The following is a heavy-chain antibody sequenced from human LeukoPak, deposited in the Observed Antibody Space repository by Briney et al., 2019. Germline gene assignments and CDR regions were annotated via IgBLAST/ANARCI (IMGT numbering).Heavy chain of an antibody. CDR3: AGSIMITFGGVTLDY. CDR2: IYYSGST. Sequence: PSETLSLTCTVSGGSISSYYWSWIRQPPGKGLEWIGYIYYSGSTNYNPSLKSRVTISVDTSKNQFSLKLSSVTAADTAVYYCAGSIMITFGGVTLDYWGQGTLVTVSS. V-gene: IGHV4-59*12. D-gene: IGHD3-16*01. CDR1: GGSISSYY. J-gene: IGHJ4*02.